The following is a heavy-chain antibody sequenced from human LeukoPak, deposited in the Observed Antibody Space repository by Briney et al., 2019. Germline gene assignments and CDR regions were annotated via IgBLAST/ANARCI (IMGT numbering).Heavy chain of an antibody. CDR3: ARRGGSYNDY. D-gene: IGHD1-26*01. J-gene: IGHJ4*02. CDR1: GFTLSSYW. CDR2: ISSDWSTT. V-gene: IGHV3-74*01. Sequence: PGGSLRLSCAASGFTLSSYWMHWVRQAPGKGVVWVSRISSDWSTTSYADSVKGRFTISRDNAKNTLYLQMSSLRAEDTAVYYCARRGGSYNDYWGQGTLVTVSS.